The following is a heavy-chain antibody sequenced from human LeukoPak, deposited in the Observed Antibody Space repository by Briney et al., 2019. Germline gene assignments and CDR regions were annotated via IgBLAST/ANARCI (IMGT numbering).Heavy chain of an antibody. J-gene: IGHJ6*04. CDR1: GFTFSSYW. CDR2: INSDGSST. Sequence: PGGSLRLSCAASGFTFSSYWMLWVRHARGKGLVWVSHINSDGSSTSYADSVKGRFTISRDNAKNTLYLQMNSLRAEDTAVYYCARGNYDILTGYGTAGMDVWGKGTTVTVSS. V-gene: IGHV3-74*01. D-gene: IGHD3-9*01. CDR3: ARGNYDILTGYGTAGMDV.